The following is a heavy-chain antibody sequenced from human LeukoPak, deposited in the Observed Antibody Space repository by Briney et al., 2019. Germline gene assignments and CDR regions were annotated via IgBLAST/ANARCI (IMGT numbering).Heavy chain of an antibody. D-gene: IGHD5-18*01. V-gene: IGHV3-20*04. J-gene: IGHJ6*03. CDR3: AREIGGYSYGKYYYYMDV. CDR2: MNRNGGST. Sequence: PGGSLRLSCAASGFTFDDYGMSWGRQAQGKGMEWVCGMNRNGGSTVYEDSVKGRFTISRENAKNSLYLQMNSLRAEDTALYYCAREIGGYSYGKYYYYMDVWGKGTTVTVSS. CDR1: GFTFDDYG.